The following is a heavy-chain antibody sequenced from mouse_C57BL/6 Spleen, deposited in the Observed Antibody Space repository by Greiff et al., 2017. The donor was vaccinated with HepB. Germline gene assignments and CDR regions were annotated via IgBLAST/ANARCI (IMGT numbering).Heavy chain of an antibody. D-gene: IGHD1-1*01. J-gene: IGHJ4*01. V-gene: IGHV2-6-1*01. CDR1: GFSLTSYG. CDR3: ARHNYGSSQYAMDY. Sequence: QVQLQQSGPGLVAPSQSLSITCTVSGFSLTSYGVHWVRQPPGKGLEWLVVIWSDGSTTYNSALKSRLSISKDNSKSQVFLKMNSLQTDDTAMYYCARHNYGSSQYAMDYWGQGTSVTVSS. CDR2: IWSDGST.